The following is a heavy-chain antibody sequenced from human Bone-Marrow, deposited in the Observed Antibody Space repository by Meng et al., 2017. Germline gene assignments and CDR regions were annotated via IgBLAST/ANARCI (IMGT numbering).Heavy chain of an antibody. V-gene: IGHV1-69*05. D-gene: IGHD3-9*01. CDR2: IIPIFGTA. J-gene: IGHJ5*02. Sequence: SVKVSCKASGGTFSSYAISWVRQAPGQGLEWMGGIIPIFGTANYAQKFQGRVTITTDESTSTAYKELSSLRSEDTAVYYCARATLLRYFDWVYNWFDPWGQGTLVTVSS. CDR1: GGTFSSYA. CDR3: ARATLLRYFDWVYNWFDP.